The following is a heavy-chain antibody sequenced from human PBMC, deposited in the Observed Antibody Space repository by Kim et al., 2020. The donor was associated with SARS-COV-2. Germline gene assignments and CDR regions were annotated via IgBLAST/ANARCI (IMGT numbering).Heavy chain of an antibody. J-gene: IGHJ2*01. Sequence: GGSLRLSCSASGFSVSSSYLSWVRQAPGKGLEWVSFIYSGGSTEYADSVKGRFTLSRDNSNNSLYLQMHSLRAEDTAVYYCARINSNWFPYWYFDLWGRGTLVTVS. V-gene: IGHV3-53*01. CDR1: GFSVSSSY. CDR2: IYSGGST. CDR3: ARINSNWFPYWYFDL. D-gene: IGHD6-13*01.